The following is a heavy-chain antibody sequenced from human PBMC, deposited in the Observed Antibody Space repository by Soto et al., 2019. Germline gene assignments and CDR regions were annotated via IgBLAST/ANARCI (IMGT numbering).Heavy chain of an antibody. D-gene: IGHD3-9*01. CDR3: AKDFYDILTGSPGAFDI. CDR1: GYTFNHYA. J-gene: IGHJ3*02. V-gene: IGHV3-23*01. CDR2: ISGSGTGT. Sequence: PGGSLRLSCAASGYTFNHYAMSWVRQAPGKGLEWVSAISGSGTGTYYADSVKGRFTLSRDISKNTLYLQMNSLRAEDTAVYYCAKDFYDILTGSPGAFDIWGQGTVVTVSS.